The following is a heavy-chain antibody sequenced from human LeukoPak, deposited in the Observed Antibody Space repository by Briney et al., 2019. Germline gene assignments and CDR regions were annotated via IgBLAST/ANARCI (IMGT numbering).Heavy chain of an antibody. CDR3: ARDRPVRGDHFDY. D-gene: IGHD3-10*01. CDR1: GFTFSSYW. Sequence: GGSLRLSCAASGFTFSSYWMHWVRQAPGKGLVWVSRINSDGSSTSYADSVKGRFTISRDNAKNTLYLQTNSLRAEDTAVYYCARDRPVRGDHFDYWGQGTLVTVSS. J-gene: IGHJ4*02. V-gene: IGHV3-74*01. CDR2: INSDGSST.